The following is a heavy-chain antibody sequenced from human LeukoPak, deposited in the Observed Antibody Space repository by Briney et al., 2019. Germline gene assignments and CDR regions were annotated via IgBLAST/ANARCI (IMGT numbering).Heavy chain of an antibody. V-gene: IGHV3-21*01. CDR1: GFTFSSYS. CDR2: ISSSSSYI. Sequence: NPGGSLRLSCAASGFTFSSYSMNWVRQAPGKGLEWVSSISSSSSYIYYSDSVKGRFTISRDNAKNSLYLQMNSLRAEDTAVYYCAREKGADYGDYEGAHGAFDIWGQGTMVTVSS. D-gene: IGHD4-17*01. J-gene: IGHJ3*02. CDR3: AREKGADYGDYEGAHGAFDI.